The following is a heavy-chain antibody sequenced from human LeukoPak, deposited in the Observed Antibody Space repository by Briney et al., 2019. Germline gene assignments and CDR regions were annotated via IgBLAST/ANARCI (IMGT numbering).Heavy chain of an antibody. CDR3: AREPSGSLRYLY. D-gene: IGHD1-26*01. J-gene: IGHJ4*02. CDR1: GYTFTGYY. V-gene: IGHV1-2*06. Sequence: ASVKVSCRASGYTFTGYYMHWVRQAPGQGLEWMGRINPNSGGTNSAQNFQGRVTMTRDTSISTVYMELSRLRSGDTAVYYCAREPSGSLRYLYWGQGTLVTVSS. CDR2: INPNSGGT.